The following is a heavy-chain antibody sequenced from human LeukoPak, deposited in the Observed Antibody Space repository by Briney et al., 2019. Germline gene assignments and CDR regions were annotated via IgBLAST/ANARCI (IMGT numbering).Heavy chain of an antibody. D-gene: IGHD5-24*01. CDR1: GYTFTSYA. CDR2: IIPIFGTA. J-gene: IGHJ4*02. Sequence: SVKVSCKASGYTFTSYAMNWVRQAPGQGLEWMGGIIPIFGTANYAQKFQGRVTITADESTSTAYMELRSLRSDDTAVYYCARSAWGDGYNFAYWGQGTLVTVPS. CDR3: ARSAWGDGYNFAY. V-gene: IGHV1-69*13.